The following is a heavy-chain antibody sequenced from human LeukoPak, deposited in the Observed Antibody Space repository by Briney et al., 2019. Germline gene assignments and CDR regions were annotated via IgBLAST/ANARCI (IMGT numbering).Heavy chain of an antibody. CDR2: IWYDGSNK. CDR3: AKDCVDVAALDAAYYYYYMDV. CDR1: GFTFSSYG. V-gene: IGHV3-33*06. D-gene: IGHD6-13*01. J-gene: IGHJ6*03. Sequence: GGSLRLSCAASGFTFSSYGMHWVRQALGKGLEWVAVIWYDGSNKYYADSVKGRFTISRDNSKNTLYLQMNSLRAEDTAVYYCAKDCVDVAALDAAYYYYYMDVWGKGTTVTVSS.